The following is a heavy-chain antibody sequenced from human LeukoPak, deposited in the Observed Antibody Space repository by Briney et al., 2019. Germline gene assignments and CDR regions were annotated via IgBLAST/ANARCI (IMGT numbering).Heavy chain of an antibody. Sequence: PSETLSLTCAVYGGSFSGYYWSWIRQPPGKGLEWIGEINHSGSTNYNPSLKSRVTISVDTSKNQFSLKLSSVTAADTAVYYCARERRITMVRGVTLENDYWGQGTLVTVSS. V-gene: IGHV4-34*01. CDR1: GGSFSGYY. D-gene: IGHD3-10*01. CDR3: ARERRITMVRGVTLENDY. J-gene: IGHJ4*02. CDR2: INHSGST.